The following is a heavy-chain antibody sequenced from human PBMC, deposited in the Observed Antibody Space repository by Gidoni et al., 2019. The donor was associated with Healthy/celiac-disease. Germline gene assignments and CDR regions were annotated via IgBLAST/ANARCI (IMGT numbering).Heavy chain of an antibody. J-gene: IGHJ4*02. CDR2: IIPILGIA. V-gene: IGHV1-69*04. CDR1: GGTFSSYA. CDR3: ASREYDSSGQAFDY. D-gene: IGHD3-22*01. Sequence: QVQLVQSGAEVKKPGSSVTVSCKASGGTFSSYAISWVRQAPGQGLEWMGRIIPILGIANYAQKFQGRVTITADKSTSTAYMELSSLRSEDTAVYYCASREYDSSGQAFDYWGQGTLVTVSS.